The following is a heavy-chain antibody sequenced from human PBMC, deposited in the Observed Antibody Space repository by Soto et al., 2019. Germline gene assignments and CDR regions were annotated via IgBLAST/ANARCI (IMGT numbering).Heavy chain of an antibody. D-gene: IGHD3-10*01. V-gene: IGHV3-23*01. CDR1: GFTFSSNA. J-gene: IGHJ4*02. CDR3: ARASGESYPGSRVFDS. Sequence: XESLLLSCAASGFTFSSNAMSWVRQAPGKGLEWVSVITNTGGDTLYADSVKGRFTIPRDNFKNTLYLQMKSLRADDTAIYYCARASGESYPGSRVFDSWGQGTRVTVSS. CDR2: ITNTGGDT.